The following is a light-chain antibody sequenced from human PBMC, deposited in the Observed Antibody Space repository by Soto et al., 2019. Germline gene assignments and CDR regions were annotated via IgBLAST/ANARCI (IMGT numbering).Light chain of an antibody. J-gene: IGLJ2*01. V-gene: IGLV2-14*01. CDR1: SRDVGGYNY. CDR2: EVS. Sequence: QSVLTQPASVSGSPGQSITISCTGTSRDVGGYNYVSWYQQHPGKAPKLMIYEVSNRPSGVSNRFSGSKSGNTASLNISGLQAEDEADYYCSSYTSRRTLVVFGGGTKLTVL. CDR3: SSYTSRRTLVV.